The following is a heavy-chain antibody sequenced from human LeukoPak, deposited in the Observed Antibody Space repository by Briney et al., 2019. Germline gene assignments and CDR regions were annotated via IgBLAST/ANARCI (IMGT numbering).Heavy chain of an antibody. CDR1: GFTFSNHW. CDR2: ISGDGSST. D-gene: IGHD1-7*01. V-gene: IGHV3-74*01. CDR3: ARDNNWNYPDY. Sequence: PTGGSLRLSCAASGFTFSNHWMHWVRQAPGEGLVWVSRISGDGSSTRYADSVKGRFTISRDNAKNTLFLQMNSLRAADTAVYYCARDNNWNYPDYWGQGTLVTVSS. J-gene: IGHJ4*02.